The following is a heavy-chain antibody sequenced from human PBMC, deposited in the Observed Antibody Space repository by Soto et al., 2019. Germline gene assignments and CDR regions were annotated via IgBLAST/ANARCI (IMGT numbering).Heavy chain of an antibody. CDR1: GGSISSSSYY. CDR3: ARGNYDFLTGYYIEYFDY. D-gene: IGHD3-9*01. V-gene: IGHV4-39*01. CDR2: IYYSGST. Sequence: SETLSLTCTVSGGSISSSSYYWGWIRQPPGKGLEWIGSIYYSGSTYYSPSLKSRVTISVDTSKNQFSLKLSSVTAADTAVYYCARGNYDFLTGYYIEYFDYWGQGTLVTVSS. J-gene: IGHJ4*02.